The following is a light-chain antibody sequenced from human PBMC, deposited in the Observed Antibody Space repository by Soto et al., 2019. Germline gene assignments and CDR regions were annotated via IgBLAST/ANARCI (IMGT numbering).Light chain of an antibody. CDR1: QSISSR. Sequence: MQKTQSPSSLSASVGDTFAITCRASQSISSRLNWYQQKPGKAPDLLMDNASNLQSGVPSRFSGSGSGTDSTLTISSLQPVAFATYDCQHSYSTPVSIGQGTGV. CDR2: NAS. V-gene: IGKV1-39*01. CDR3: QHSYSTPVS. J-gene: IGKJ5*01.